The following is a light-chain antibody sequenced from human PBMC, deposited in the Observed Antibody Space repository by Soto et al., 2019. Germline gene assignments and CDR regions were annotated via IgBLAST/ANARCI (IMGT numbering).Light chain of an antibody. CDR1: QDIGNF. CDR3: QQLNTFPVT. CDR2: GAS. J-gene: IGKJ4*01. V-gene: IGKV1-12*01. Sequence: DSKVTQSRSSVSASVGDRVPITCRASQDIGNFLAWYQQTPGKAPKLLIHGASSLYRGVASRFSGGGTGTDFTLSITSLQPEDFATYYCQQLNTFPVTFGGGTKVDIK.